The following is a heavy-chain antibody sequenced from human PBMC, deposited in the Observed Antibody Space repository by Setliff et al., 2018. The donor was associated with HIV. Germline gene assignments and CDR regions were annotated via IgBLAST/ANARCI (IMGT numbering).Heavy chain of an antibody. V-gene: IGHV1-69*13. CDR1: GGTFSRYP. Sequence: SVKVSCKASGGTFSRYPISWVRQAPGQGLEWMGWIIPIFGSTKYAQKFQDRVTITADESTYTADMELSSLRAEDTAVYYCAREHRIFGVVIIIGYFDYWGQGTLVTV. CDR3: AREHRIFGVVIIIGYFDY. CDR2: IIPIFGST. D-gene: IGHD3-3*01. J-gene: IGHJ4*02.